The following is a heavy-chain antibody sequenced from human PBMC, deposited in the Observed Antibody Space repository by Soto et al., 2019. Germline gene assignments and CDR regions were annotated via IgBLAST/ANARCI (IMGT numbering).Heavy chain of an antibody. CDR2: ISGDSSDT. CDR3: ATGGRYCTSTDCRTDFDF. Sequence: QVQLMQSGSEVTKPGASVKVSCKATGYTFTRYGITWVRQAPGQGLEWMGWISGDSSDTDHAQRFQGRFTMATDPSTTTAYMELRNLRSDDTAKYYCATGGRYCTSTDCRTDFDFWGQGTLVTVSS. CDR1: GYTFTRYG. J-gene: IGHJ4*02. D-gene: IGHD2-2*01. V-gene: IGHV1-18*01.